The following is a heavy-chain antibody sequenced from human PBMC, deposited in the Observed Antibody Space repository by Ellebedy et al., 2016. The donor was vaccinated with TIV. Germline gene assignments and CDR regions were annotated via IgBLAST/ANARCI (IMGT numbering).Heavy chain of an antibody. D-gene: IGHD1-14*01. CDR2: INYDGSVT. CDR1: GFTFRHYW. Sequence: GGSLRLXCAASGFTFRHYWMHWVRQAPGKGLVWLSRINYDGSVTFYADSVKGRFTISRDNSNNTIYLQLNSVKTEDSALYFCAKGRPLPVFDYWGHGTLVTVSS. CDR3: AKGRPLPVFDY. V-gene: IGHV3-74*01. J-gene: IGHJ4*01.